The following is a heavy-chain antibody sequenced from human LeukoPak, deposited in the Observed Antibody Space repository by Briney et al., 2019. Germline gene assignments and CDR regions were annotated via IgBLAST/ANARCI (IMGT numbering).Heavy chain of an antibody. J-gene: IGHJ4*02. V-gene: IGHV3-48*01. CDR3: ARDDGDFDC. CDR2: ISSSSSTI. CDR1: GFTFSNYS. D-gene: IGHD2-8*01. Sequence: SGGSLRLSCAASGFTFSNYSMNWVRQAPGKGLEWVSYISSSSSTIYYADSVKGRFTISRDNAKNPLYLQMNSLRVEDTAVYYCARDDGDFDCWGQGTLVTVSS.